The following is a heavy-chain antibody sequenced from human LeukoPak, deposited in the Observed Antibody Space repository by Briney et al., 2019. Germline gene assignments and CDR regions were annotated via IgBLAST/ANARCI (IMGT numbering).Heavy chain of an antibody. CDR3: ASEYYDSSGNHQPFFDY. CDR2: ISAYNGNT. Sequence: ASVKVSCKASGYTFIRYYMHWVRQAPEQGLEWMGSISAYNGNTNYAQKLQGRVTMTTDTSTSTAYMELRSLRSDDTAVYYCASEYYDSSGNHQPFFDYWGQGTLVTVSS. V-gene: IGHV1-18*04. D-gene: IGHD3-22*01. CDR1: GYTFIRYY. J-gene: IGHJ4*02.